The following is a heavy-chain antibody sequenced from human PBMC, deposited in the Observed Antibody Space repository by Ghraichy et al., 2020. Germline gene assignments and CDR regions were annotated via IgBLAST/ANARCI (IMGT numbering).Heavy chain of an antibody. CDR3: ARGVASVQRNIVVVPAASTYYFDY. Sequence: GGSLRLSCAASGFTFSSYSMNWVRQAPGKGLEWVSSISSSSSYIYYADSVKGRFTISRDNAKNSLYLQMNSLRAEDTAVYYCARGVASVQRNIVVVPAASTYYFDYWGQGTLVTVSS. J-gene: IGHJ4*02. CDR1: GFTFSSYS. CDR2: ISSSSSYI. V-gene: IGHV3-21*01. D-gene: IGHD2-2*01.